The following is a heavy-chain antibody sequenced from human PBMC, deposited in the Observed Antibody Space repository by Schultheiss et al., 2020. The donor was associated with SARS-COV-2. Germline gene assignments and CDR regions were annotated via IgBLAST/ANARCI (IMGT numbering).Heavy chain of an antibody. CDR1: GYSFTSYG. CDR2: ISGYNGKT. D-gene: IGHD6-6*01. CDR3: ARDSRVNIMAGRPYYYYYGMDV. J-gene: IGHJ6*02. V-gene: IGHV1-18*01. Sequence: ASVKVSCKASGYSFTSYGVSWVRQAPGQGLEWMGWISGYNGKTNYAQKLQGRVTMSTDTSTSTAYMELRSLRSDDTAVYYCARDSRVNIMAGRPYYYYYGMDVWGQGTTVTVSS.